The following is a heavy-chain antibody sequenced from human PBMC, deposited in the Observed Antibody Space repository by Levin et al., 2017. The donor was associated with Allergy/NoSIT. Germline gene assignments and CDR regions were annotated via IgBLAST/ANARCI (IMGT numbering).Heavy chain of an antibody. Sequence: GGSLRLSCAASGFTFDDYAMHWVRQAPGKGLEWVSGLSWNSGSIGYADSVKGRFTISRDNAKNSLYLQMNSLRAEDTALYYCAKDEGGSWYVYWGQGTLVTVSS. V-gene: IGHV3-9*01. D-gene: IGHD6-13*01. CDR2: LSWNSGSI. J-gene: IGHJ4*02. CDR1: GFTFDDYA. CDR3: AKDEGGSWYVY.